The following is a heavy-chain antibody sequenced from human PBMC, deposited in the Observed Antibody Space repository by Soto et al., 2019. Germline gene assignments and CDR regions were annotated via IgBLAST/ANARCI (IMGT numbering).Heavy chain of an antibody. D-gene: IGHD3-10*01. CDR2: IYYSGST. V-gene: IGHV4-30-4*01. J-gene: IGHJ6*02. Sequence: PSETLSLTCTVSGGSISSGDYYWSWIRQPPGKGLEWIGYIYYSGSTYYNPSLKSRVTISVDTSKNQFSLKLSSVTAADTAVYYCARDPKYYYGSGSQGMDVWGQGTSVTVS. CDR3: ARDPKYYYGSGSQGMDV. CDR1: GGSISSGDYY.